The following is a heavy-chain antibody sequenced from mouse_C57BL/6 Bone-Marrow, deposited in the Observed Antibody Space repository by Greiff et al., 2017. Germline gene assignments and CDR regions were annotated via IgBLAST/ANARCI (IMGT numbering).Heavy chain of an antibody. CDR1: GYTFTSYW. CDR3: ASSDWDWYFDV. V-gene: IGHV1-64*01. CDR2: IHPNSGST. J-gene: IGHJ1*03. Sequence: QVQLKQPGAELVKPGASVKLSCKASGYTFTSYWMHWVKQRPGQGLEWIGMIHPNSGSTNYNEKFKSKATLTVDKSSSTAYMQLSSLTSEDSAVXYCASSDWDWYFDVWGTGTTVTVSS. D-gene: IGHD4-1*01.